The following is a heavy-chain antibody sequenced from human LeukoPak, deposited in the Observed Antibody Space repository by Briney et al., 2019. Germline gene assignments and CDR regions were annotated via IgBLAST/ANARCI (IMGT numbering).Heavy chain of an antibody. CDR3: ARDNYYYDSSAPDY. D-gene: IGHD3-22*01. Sequence: AASVKVSCKASGYTFTGYYMHWVRQAPGRGLEWMGWINPNSGGTNYAQKFQGRVTMIRDTSISTAYMELSRLRSDDTAVYYCARDNYYYDSSAPDYWGQGTLVTVSS. CDR2: INPNSGGT. CDR1: GYTFTGYY. V-gene: IGHV1-2*02. J-gene: IGHJ4*02.